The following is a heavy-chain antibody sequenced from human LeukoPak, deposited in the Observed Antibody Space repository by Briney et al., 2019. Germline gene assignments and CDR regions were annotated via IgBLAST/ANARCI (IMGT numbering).Heavy chain of an antibody. Sequence: PSETLSLTCTVSGGSISSYYWSWIRQPPGKGLEWIGYIYYSGSTNYNPSLKSRVTISVDTSKNQFSLKLSSVTAADTAVYYCAGGGLGYCSGGSCDIDYWGQGTLVTVSS. CDR3: AGGGLGYCSGGSCDIDY. V-gene: IGHV4-59*01. CDR2: IYYSGST. J-gene: IGHJ4*02. CDR1: GGSISSYY. D-gene: IGHD2-15*01.